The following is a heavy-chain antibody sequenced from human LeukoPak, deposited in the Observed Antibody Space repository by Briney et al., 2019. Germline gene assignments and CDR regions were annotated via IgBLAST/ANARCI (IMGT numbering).Heavy chain of an antibody. V-gene: IGHV1-18*04. CDR3: AREGQYREFQY. J-gene: IGHJ4*01. CDR2: ISPYNGNT. D-gene: IGHD3-10*01. CDR1: GYTFTYYY. Sequence: ASVKVSCKASGYTFTYYYMHWVRQAPGQGPEWMAWISPYNGNTKNAQKFQGRVSLTTETSTNTAYMELTSLRSDDTAVYFCAREGQYREFQYWGHGTLVTVSS.